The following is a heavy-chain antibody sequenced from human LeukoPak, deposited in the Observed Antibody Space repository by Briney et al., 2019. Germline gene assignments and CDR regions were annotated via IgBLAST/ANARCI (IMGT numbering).Heavy chain of an antibody. CDR2: ISPTYSI. D-gene: IGHD7-27*01. CDR3: ARDHNWGFDY. V-gene: IGHV3-48*02. CDR1: GFIFSSYA. J-gene: IGHJ4*02. Sequence: PGGSLRLSCAASGFIFSSYAMNWVRQAPGQGLEWVSYISPTYSIYYSDSVRGRFTISRDNAKNSLYLQMNSLRDEDTAVYYCARDHNWGFDYWGPGTLVAVSS.